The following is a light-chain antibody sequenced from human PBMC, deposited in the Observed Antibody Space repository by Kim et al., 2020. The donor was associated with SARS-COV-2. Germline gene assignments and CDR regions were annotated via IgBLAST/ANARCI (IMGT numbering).Light chain of an antibody. CDR3: SSYTSSSTLV. J-gene: IGLJ3*02. V-gene: IGLV2-14*03. CDR1: NSDVGGYNY. CDR2: DVS. Sequence: GHSITISCTGTNSDVGGYNYVSWYQKQPGKAPKGMIYDVSKRPSVVSNRFSGSKSGNPASLTISGLQAEDVADYYCSSYTSSSTLVFGGGTQLTVL.